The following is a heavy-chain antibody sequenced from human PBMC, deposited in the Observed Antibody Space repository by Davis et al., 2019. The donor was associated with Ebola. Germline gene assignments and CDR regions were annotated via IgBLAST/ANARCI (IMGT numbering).Heavy chain of an antibody. CDR3: ARDRTTVTYYYGMDV. CDR2: INLFGST. Sequence: SETLSLTCAVYGGSFSDYFWSWIRQPPGKGLEWVGEINLFGSTNYKPSLKSRVTISVDTSKNQFFLKLSSVTAADTAVYYCARDRTTVTYYYGMDVWGQGTTVTVSS. V-gene: IGHV4-34*01. CDR1: GGSFSDYF. D-gene: IGHD4-17*01. J-gene: IGHJ6*02.